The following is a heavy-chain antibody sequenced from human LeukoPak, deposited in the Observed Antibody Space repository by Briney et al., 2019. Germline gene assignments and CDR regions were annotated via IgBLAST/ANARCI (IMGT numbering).Heavy chain of an antibody. CDR1: GFTVSSNY. V-gene: IGHV3-66*01. J-gene: IGHJ4*02. CDR2: IYSGGST. Sequence: GGSLRLSCAAYGFTVSSNYMSWVRQAPGKGLEWVSVIYSGGSTYYADSVKGRFTISRDNSKNTLYLQMNSLRAEDTAVYYCARGGGDGYNHIRYFDYWGQGTLVTVSS. D-gene: IGHD5-24*01. CDR3: ARGGGDGYNHIRYFDY.